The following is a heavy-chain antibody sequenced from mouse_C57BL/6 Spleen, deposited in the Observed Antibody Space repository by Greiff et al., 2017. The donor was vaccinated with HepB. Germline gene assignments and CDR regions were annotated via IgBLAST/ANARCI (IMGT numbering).Heavy chain of an antibody. CDR2: IYPGSGST. V-gene: IGHV1-55*01. J-gene: IGHJ2*01. Sequence: VQLQQPGAELVKPGASVKMSCKASGYTFTSYWITWVKQRPGQGLEWIGDIYPGSGSTNYNEKFKSKAKLTVDTSSSTAYMRLSSLTSEDSAVYYGARGATMITTDPYYFDYWGQGTTLTVSS. D-gene: IGHD2-4*01. CDR1: GYTFTSYW. CDR3: ARGATMITTDPYYFDY.